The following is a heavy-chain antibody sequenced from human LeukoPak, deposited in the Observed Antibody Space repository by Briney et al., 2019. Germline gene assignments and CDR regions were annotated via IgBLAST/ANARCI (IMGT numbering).Heavy chain of an antibody. CDR1: GFTFSDYY. CDR2: ISSSGSTI. V-gene: IGHV3-11*04. CDR3: ARDDKGIAVAGFDY. J-gene: IGHJ4*02. Sequence: KTGGSLRLSCAASGFTFSDYYMSWIRQAPGKGLEWVSYISSSGSTIYYADSVKGRFTISRDNAKNSLYQQMNSLRAEDTAVYYCARDDKGIAVAGFDYWGQGTLVTVSS. D-gene: IGHD6-19*01.